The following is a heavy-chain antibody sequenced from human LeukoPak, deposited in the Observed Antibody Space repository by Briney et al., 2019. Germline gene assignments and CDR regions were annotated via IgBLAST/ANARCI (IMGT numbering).Heavy chain of an antibody. CDR1: GYTFTSYG. Sequence: GASVKVSCKASGYTFTSYGISWVRQAPGQGLEWMGWINTNTGNPTYAQGFTGRFVFSLDTSVSTAYLQISSLKAEDTAVYYCARDPWPIAAAGTGDYWGQGTLVTVSS. J-gene: IGHJ4*02. V-gene: IGHV7-4-1*02. D-gene: IGHD6-13*01. CDR3: ARDPWPIAAAGTGDY. CDR2: INTNTGNP.